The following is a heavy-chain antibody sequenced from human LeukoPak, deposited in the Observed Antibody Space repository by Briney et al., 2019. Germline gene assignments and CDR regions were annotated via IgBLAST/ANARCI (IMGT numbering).Heavy chain of an antibody. CDR1: TFTFSSYA. V-gene: IGHV3-30*04. CDR3: AKGRFGEGYFDY. Sequence: GGSLRLSCAASTFTFSSYAMHWVRQAPGKGLEWVTVISSDGSNKYYADSVKGRFTISRDNSKNTLYLQMNSLRAEDTAVYYCAKGRFGEGYFDYWGQGTLVTVSS. CDR2: ISSDGSNK. D-gene: IGHD3-10*01. J-gene: IGHJ4*02.